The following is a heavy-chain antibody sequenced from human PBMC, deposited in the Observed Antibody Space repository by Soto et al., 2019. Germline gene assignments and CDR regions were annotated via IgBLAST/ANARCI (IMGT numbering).Heavy chain of an antibody. CDR3: AKDRGSSGWYGMDV. Sequence: PGGSLRLSYAASGFTFSSYGMHWVRQAPGKGLEWVAVISYAGSNKYYADSVKGRFTISRDNSKNTLYLQMNSLRAEDTAVYYCAKDRGSSGWYGMDVWGQGTTVTVSS. J-gene: IGHJ6*02. CDR2: ISYAGSNK. CDR1: GFTFSSYG. V-gene: IGHV3-30*18. D-gene: IGHD6-19*01.